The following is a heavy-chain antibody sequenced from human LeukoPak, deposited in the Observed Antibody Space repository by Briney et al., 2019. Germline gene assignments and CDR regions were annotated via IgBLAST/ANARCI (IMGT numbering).Heavy chain of an antibody. D-gene: IGHD3-22*01. Sequence: ASVKVSCKASGGTFSSYAISWVRQAPGQGLEWMGGIIPIFGTANYAQKFQGRVTITADESTSTAYMELSSLRSEDTAVYYCARYYYDSSGYYYYGMDVWGQGTTVTVSS. J-gene: IGHJ6*02. CDR2: IIPIFGTA. CDR3: ARYYYDSSGYYYYGMDV. V-gene: IGHV1-69*13. CDR1: GGTFSSYA.